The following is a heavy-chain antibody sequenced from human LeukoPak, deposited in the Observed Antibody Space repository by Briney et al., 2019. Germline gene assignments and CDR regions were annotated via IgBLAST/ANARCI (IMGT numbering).Heavy chain of an antibody. D-gene: IGHD3-9*01. CDR1: GSTFSSYG. J-gene: IGHJ4*02. Sequence: GGSLRLSCAASGSTFSSYGMHWVRQAPGQGLEWVSVIYTGGSTYYADSVKGRFTISRDSSKNMLFLQMNSLRAEDTAVYYCAGAPLTGYYNPLNYWGQGTLVTVSS. CDR2: IYTGGST. CDR3: AGAPLTGYYNPLNY. V-gene: IGHV3-66*01.